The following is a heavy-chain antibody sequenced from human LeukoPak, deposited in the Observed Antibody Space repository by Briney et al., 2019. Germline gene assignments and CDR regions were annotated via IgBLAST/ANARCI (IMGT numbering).Heavy chain of an antibody. D-gene: IGHD6-19*01. CDR1: GFTFSSYE. Sequence: GGSLRLSGAASGFTFSSYEMNWVRQAPGKGLEWVSYISSSGSTIYYADSVKGRFTISRDNAKNSLYLQMNSLRAEDTAVYYCARHSSGWYGGIDYWGQGTLVTVSS. J-gene: IGHJ4*02. CDR2: ISSSGSTI. CDR3: ARHSSGWYGGIDY. V-gene: IGHV3-48*03.